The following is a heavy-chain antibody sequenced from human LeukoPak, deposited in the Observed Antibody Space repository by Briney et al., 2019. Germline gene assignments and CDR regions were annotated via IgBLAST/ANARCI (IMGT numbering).Heavy chain of an antibody. CDR1: GFTFSSYD. J-gene: IGHJ5*02. Sequence: GGSLRLSCAASGFTFSSYDMHWVRQATGKGLEWVSAIGTAGDTYYPGSVKGRFTISRENAKNSLYLQMNSLRAGDTAVYYCARKMSSSGGSWFDPWGQGTLVTVSS. V-gene: IGHV3-13*01. D-gene: IGHD6-6*01. CDR2: IGTAGDT. CDR3: ARKMSSSGGSWFDP.